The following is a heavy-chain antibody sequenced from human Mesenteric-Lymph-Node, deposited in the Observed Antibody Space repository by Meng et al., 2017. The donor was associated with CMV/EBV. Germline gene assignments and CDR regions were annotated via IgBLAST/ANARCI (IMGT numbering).Heavy chain of an antibody. CDR1: GYTFTGYY. J-gene: IGHJ6*02. CDR3: ARDKLQLERLDYGMDV. CDR2: INPNSGGT. Sequence: ASVKVSCKASGYTFTGYYMHWVRQAPGQGLEWMGWINPNSGGTNYAQKFQGRVTMTRDTSISTAYMELSRLRSDDTAVYYCARDKLQLERLDYGMDVWGQGTTVTVSS. V-gene: IGHV1-2*02. D-gene: IGHD1-1*01.